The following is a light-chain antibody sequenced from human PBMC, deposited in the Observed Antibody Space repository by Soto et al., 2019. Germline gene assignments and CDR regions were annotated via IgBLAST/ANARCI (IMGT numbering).Light chain of an antibody. Sequence: EIVLTQSPATLSLSPGERATLYCGASQSVSSSYLAWYQQKPGLAPRLLIYDASSRATGIPDRFSGSGSGTDFTLTISRLEPEDFAVYYCQQYGSSPITFGQRTRLEIK. CDR2: DAS. CDR1: QSVSSSY. J-gene: IGKJ5*01. CDR3: QQYGSSPIT. V-gene: IGKV3D-20*01.